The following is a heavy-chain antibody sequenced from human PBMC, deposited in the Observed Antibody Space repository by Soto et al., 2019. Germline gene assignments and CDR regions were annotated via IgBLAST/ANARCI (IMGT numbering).Heavy chain of an antibody. CDR2: ISSNSDTI. CDR1: GFTADDYA. J-gene: IGHJ5*02. V-gene: IGHV3-9*02. Sequence: GGYLRLSCVASGFTADDYAMHWVRQAPGKGLEWVSGISSNSDTIDYADSVKGRFTISRDNAKNSLFLQMNSLRAEDTAVNYFSIYPGSYCSWFDPWGQGTLVTVSS. D-gene: IGHD3-10*01. CDR3: SIYPGSYCSWFDP.